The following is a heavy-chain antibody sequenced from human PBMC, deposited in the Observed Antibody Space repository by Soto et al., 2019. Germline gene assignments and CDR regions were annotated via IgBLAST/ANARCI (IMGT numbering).Heavy chain of an antibody. J-gene: IGHJ1*01. CDR3: ARAWNSSSSIAEYFQH. CDR1: GYTFTGYY. D-gene: IGHD6-6*01. CDR2: IHPNSGGT. Sequence: ASVKVSCKASGYTFTGYYMHWVRQAPGQGLEWMGWIHPNSGGTNYAQKFQGWVTMTRDTSISTAYMELSRLRSDDTAVYYCARAWNSSSSIAEYFQHWGQGTLVTISS. V-gene: IGHV1-2*04.